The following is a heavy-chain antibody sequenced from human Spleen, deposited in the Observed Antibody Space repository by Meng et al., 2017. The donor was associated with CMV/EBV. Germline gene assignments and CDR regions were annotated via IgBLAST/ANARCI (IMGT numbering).Heavy chain of an antibody. D-gene: IGHD6-13*01. CDR1: GGSISSGGYY. CDR3: AVGYSSSWYNWFDP. V-gene: IGHV4-31*02. Sequence: SGGSISSGGYYGSWIPQHPGKGLEWIGYIYYSGSTYYNPSLKSRVTISVDTSKNQFSLKLSSVTAADTAVYYCAVGYSSSWYNWFDPWGQGTLVTSPQ. J-gene: IGHJ5*02. CDR2: IYYSGST.